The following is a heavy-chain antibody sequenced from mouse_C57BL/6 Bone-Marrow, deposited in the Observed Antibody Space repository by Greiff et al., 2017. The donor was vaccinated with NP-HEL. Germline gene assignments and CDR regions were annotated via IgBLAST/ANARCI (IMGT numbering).Heavy chain of an antibody. CDR1: GFTFSSYA. CDR2: ISSGGDYI. Sequence: EVHLVESGEGLVKPGGSLKLSCAASGFTFSSYAMSWVRQTPEKRLEWVAYISSGGDYIYYADTVKGRFTISRDNARNTLYLQMSSLKSEDTAMYYCTRDRITTPSYFDYWGQGTTLTVSS. D-gene: IGHD1-1*01. J-gene: IGHJ2*01. V-gene: IGHV5-9-1*02. CDR3: TRDRITTPSYFDY.